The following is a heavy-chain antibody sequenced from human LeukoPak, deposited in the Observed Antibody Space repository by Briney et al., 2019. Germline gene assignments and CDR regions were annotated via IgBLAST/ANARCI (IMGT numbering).Heavy chain of an antibody. V-gene: IGHV3-7*03. J-gene: IGHJ4*02. Sequence: GGSPRLSCAASGFTFSTYWMTWVRQAPGKGLGWVANIKQDGSEKYYVDSVKGRFTVSRDNAKNSVFLQMNSLRAEDTAVYYCVRDSSGGSYYFDYWGQGILVTVSS. CDR3: VRDSSGGSYYFDY. CDR2: IKQDGSEK. CDR1: GFTFSTYW. D-gene: IGHD1-26*01.